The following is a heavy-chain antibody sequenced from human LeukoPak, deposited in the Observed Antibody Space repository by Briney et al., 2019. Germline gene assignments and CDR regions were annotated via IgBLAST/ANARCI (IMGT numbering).Heavy chain of an antibody. Sequence: GGSLRLSCAASGFTFSSYAMSWVRQAPGKGLEWVSAISGSGGSTYYADSVRGRFTISRDNSKNTLYLQMNSLRAEDTAVYYCARDPYGSGSYYRYWGQGTLVTVSS. J-gene: IGHJ4*02. CDR1: GFTFSSYA. CDR2: ISGSGGST. CDR3: ARDPYGSGSYYRY. V-gene: IGHV3-23*01. D-gene: IGHD3-10*01.